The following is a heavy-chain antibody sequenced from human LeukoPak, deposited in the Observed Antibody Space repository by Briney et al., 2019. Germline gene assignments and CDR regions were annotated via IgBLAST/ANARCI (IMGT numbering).Heavy chain of an antibody. J-gene: IGHJ4*02. Sequence: GSLRLSCAVSGFTVSTNYMSWIRQPPGKGLEWIGYIYYSGSTNYNPSLKSRVTMSVDTSKNQFSLKLSSVTAADTAVYYCARRPSGYYYFDYWGQGTLVTVSS. CDR3: ARRPSGYYYFDY. D-gene: IGHD3-22*01. CDR2: IYYSGST. V-gene: IGHV4-59*02. CDR1: GFTVSTNY.